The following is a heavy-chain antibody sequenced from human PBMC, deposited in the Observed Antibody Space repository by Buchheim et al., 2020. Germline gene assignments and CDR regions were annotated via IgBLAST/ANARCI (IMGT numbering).Heavy chain of an antibody. D-gene: IGHD6-13*01. CDR2: ISYDGSNK. J-gene: IGHJ1*01. CDR1: GFTFSSYG. CDR3: AKESLYSSSSEYFQH. V-gene: IGHV3-30*18. Sequence: QVQLVESGGGVVQPGRSLRLSCAASGFTFSSYGMHWVRQAPGKGLEWVAVISYDGSNKYYADYVKGRFTISRDNSKHTMYLQMNSLRAEDTAVYYCAKESLYSSSSEYFQHWGQGTL.